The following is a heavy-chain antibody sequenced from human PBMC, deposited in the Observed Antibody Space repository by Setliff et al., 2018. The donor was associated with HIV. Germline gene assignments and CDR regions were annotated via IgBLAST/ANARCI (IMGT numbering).Heavy chain of an antibody. CDR1: GLTVSGNY. J-gene: IGHJ3*02. Sequence: QPGGSLRLSCTASGLTVSGNYMGWVRQAPGEGLEWVSLVFRDDNTYNADSVKGRFTISRDSSKNTLYLQMNSLRGDDTAVYYCATSSRGWGQDAFDIWGQWTMVTVSS. CDR3: ATSSRGWGQDAFDI. V-gene: IGHV3-66*02. D-gene: IGHD6-19*01. CDR2: VFRDDNT.